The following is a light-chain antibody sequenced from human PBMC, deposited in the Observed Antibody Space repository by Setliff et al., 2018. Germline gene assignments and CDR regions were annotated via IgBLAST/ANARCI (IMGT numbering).Light chain of an antibody. Sequence: QSALTQPAAVSGSLGQSIAISCTGTSRDVGGYNFVSWYQQHPDKAPKLIIYGVSNRPSGVSSRFSGSRSGNTASLTISGLQTEDEADYYCTAYTSGTTYVFGTGTKVTVL. CDR1: SRDVGGYNF. CDR2: GVS. V-gene: IGLV2-14*01. J-gene: IGLJ1*01. CDR3: TAYTSGTTYV.